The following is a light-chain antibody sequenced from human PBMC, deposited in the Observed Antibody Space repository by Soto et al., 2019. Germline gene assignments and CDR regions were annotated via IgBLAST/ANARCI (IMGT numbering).Light chain of an antibody. CDR2: RNN. CDR3: AAWDDSLSGQNVV. V-gene: IGLV1-47*01. CDR1: SSNIGSNY. Sequence: SVLTQPPSASGTPGQRVTISCSGSSSNIGSNYVYWYQQLPGTAPKLLIYRNNQRPSGVPDRFSGSKSGTSASLAISGLRSEDEADYYCAAWDDSLSGQNVVFGGGTKLTVL. J-gene: IGLJ2*01.